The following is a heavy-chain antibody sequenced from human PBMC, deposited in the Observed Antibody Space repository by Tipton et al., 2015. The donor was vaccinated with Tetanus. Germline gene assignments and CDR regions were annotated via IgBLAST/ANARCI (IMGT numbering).Heavy chain of an antibody. D-gene: IGHD3-10*01. CDR1: GFIFSNNS. J-gene: IGHJ3*01. V-gene: IGHV3-48*02. CDR3: SRGGLPRPGADAFDF. CDR2: ISGSGEIV. Sequence: SLRLSCAASGFIFSNNSMNWVRQAPGKGLDWVSHISGSGEIVHYADSVKGRFTISRDNSKNSLYLQMDSLRDEDSAVYYCSRGGLPRPGADAFDFWGQGVMVTVS.